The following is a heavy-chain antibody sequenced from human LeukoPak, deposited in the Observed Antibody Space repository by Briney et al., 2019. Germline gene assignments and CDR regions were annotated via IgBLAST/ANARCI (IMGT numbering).Heavy chain of an antibody. CDR3: ARILGGPDAFDI. D-gene: IGHD4-23*01. V-gene: IGHV3-48*04. Sequence: GGSLRLSCAASGFTFSSYWMSWVRQAPGKGLEWVSYISSSGSTIYYADSVKGRFTISRDNAKNSLYLQMNSLRAEDTAVYYCARILGGPDAFDIWGQGTMVTVSS. CDR1: GFTFSSYW. J-gene: IGHJ3*02. CDR2: ISSSGSTI.